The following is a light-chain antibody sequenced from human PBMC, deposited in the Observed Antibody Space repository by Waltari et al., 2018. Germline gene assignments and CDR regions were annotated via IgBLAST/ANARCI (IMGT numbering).Light chain of an antibody. V-gene: IGLV1-44*01. J-gene: IGLJ3*02. CDR2: NNK. CDR3: AVWDDDLGGV. CDR1: NSNIGSNS. Sequence: QSVLTQPPSVSGTPGQRVPISCSGSNSNIGSNSVNWYQQLPGTAPKLLIYNNKQGPSGVPDRFSASKSGTSASLAITGLQSEDEADYYCAVWDDDLGGVFGGGTKLTVL.